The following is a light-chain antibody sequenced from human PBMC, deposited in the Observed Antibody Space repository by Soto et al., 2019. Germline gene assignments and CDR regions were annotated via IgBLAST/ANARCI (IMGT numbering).Light chain of an antibody. CDR1: SSDVGGYNY. CDR2: EVS. Sequence: QSLLTQPPSPSRSFWQSVTIPRPGNSSDVGGYNYVSWYQQHPGKAPKLMIYEVSERPSGVPDRFSGSKSGNTASLTVSGLQADDEADYYCSSYSGTNYHYVFGTGTKVTVL. J-gene: IGLJ1*01. CDR3: SSYSGTNYHYV. V-gene: IGLV2-8*01.